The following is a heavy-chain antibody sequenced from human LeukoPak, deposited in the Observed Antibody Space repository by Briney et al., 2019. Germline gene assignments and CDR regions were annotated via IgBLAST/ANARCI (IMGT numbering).Heavy chain of an antibody. CDR2: INYSGNT. CDR3: ARLIISGSNWFDP. J-gene: IGHJ5*02. Sequence: NPSETLSLTCTVSGGSISSTNVYWGWVRQPPEKGLEWIGSINYSGNTYYSASVNSRITISMYTSKNQFSLKLTSVTAAGTAVYYCARLIISGSNWFDPWGQGTLVTVSS. CDR1: GGSISSTNVY. D-gene: IGHD1-26*01. V-gene: IGHV4-39*07.